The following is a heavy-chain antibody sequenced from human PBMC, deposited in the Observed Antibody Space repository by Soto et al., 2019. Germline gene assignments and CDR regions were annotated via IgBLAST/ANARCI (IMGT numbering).Heavy chain of an antibody. D-gene: IGHD6-13*01. CDR2: IYYSGST. J-gene: IGHJ6*02. CDR3: ARDRTIAAAGVTYGMDV. V-gene: IGHV4-61*01. Sequence: PSETLSLTCTVSGGSVSIGSYYWSWIRQPPGKGLEWIGYIYYSGSTNYNPSLKSRVTISVDTSKNQFSMKLSSVNAADTAVYYRARDRTIAAAGVTYGMDVWGQGPKVTVS. CDR1: GGSVSIGSYY.